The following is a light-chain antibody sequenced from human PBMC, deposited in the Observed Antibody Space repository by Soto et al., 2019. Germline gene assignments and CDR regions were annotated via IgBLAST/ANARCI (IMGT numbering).Light chain of an antibody. CDR2: DAS. J-gene: IGKJ5*01. V-gene: IGKV2D-29*01. CDR1: QSLLYSDGKTY. Sequence: VASHCPLSLSVTPGKPASTSRKFCQSLLYSDGKTYLYWYLQRPGQPPQLLIYDASNRFSGVPDRFSGSGSGTDFTLKISRVEAEDVGVYYCMQRTHVPITFGQGTRLENK. CDR3: MQRTHVPIT.